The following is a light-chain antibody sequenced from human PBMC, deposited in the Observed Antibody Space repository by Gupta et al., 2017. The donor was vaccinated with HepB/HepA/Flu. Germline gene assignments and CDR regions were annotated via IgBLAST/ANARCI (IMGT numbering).Light chain of an antibody. Sequence: DIQMTKSPSTLSASVGDRVTITCRASQSISSWLAWYQQKPGKAPKLLIYKASSLESGVPSRFSGSGSGTEFTLTISSLQPDDFATYYCQQYGTFGGGTKVEIK. V-gene: IGKV1-5*03. CDR3: QQYGT. CDR2: KAS. J-gene: IGKJ4*01. CDR1: QSISSW.